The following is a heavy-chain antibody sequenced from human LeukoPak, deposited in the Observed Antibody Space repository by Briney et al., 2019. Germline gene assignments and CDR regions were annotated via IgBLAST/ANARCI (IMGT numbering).Heavy chain of an antibody. CDR1: GFTFSSYA. Sequence: GGSLRLSCAASGFTFSSYAMHWVRQAPGKGLEWVAFIWYDGSNNYYADSVKGRFTVSRDNSKNTLYLQMNSLRAEDTAVYYCARISSPYSSGWSFFDFWGQGTLVTVSS. J-gene: IGHJ4*02. D-gene: IGHD6-19*01. V-gene: IGHV3-33*01. CDR2: IWYDGSNN. CDR3: ARISSPYSSGWSFFDF.